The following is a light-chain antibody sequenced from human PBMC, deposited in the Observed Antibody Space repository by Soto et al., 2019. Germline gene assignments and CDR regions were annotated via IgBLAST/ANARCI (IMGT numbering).Light chain of an antibody. CDR2: RVF. J-gene: IGKJ1*01. CDR1: QSVGES. V-gene: IGKV3-20*01. CDR3: QQFGGSPRT. Sequence: EIVLTQSPGTLSLSPGERATLSCRASQSVGESLVWYQQRPGQAPRLLIYRVFNRATGIPGRFSGSGSGTDFTLTISRMEPEDFAIYYCQQFGGSPRTFGQGTKVDIK.